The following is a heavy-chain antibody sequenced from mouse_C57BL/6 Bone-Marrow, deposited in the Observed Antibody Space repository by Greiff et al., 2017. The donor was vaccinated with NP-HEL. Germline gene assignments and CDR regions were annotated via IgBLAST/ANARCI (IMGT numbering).Heavy chain of an antibody. J-gene: IGHJ2*01. Sequence: EVKLVESGGGLVKPGGSLKLSCAASGFTFSSYAMSRVRQTPEKRLEWVATISDGGSYTYYPDNVKGRFTISRDNAKNNLYLQMSHLKSEDTAMYYCARDLRVYYGYEGYFDYWGQGTTLTVSS. CDR2: ISDGGSYT. V-gene: IGHV5-4*01. D-gene: IGHD2-2*01. CDR1: GFTFSSYA. CDR3: ARDLRVYYGYEGYFDY.